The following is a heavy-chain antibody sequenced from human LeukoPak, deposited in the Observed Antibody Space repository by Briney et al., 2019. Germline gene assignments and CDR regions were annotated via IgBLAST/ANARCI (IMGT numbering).Heavy chain of an antibody. CDR3: GAAPVVVTVFLGPTDAFDI. D-gene: IGHD3-22*01. Sequence: GGSLRLSCAASGFTFSDYYMSWLRQAPGKGLEWVSYISSSGSTIYYADSVKGRFTISRDNAKNSLYLQMNSLRAEDTAVYYCGAAPVVVTVFLGPTDAFDIWGQGTMVTVSS. V-gene: IGHV3-11*01. CDR1: GFTFSDYY. J-gene: IGHJ3*02. CDR2: ISSSGSTI.